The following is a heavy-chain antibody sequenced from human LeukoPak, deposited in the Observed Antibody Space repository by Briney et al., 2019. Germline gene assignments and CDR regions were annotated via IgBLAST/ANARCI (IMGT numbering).Heavy chain of an antibody. Sequence: TGGSLRLSCAACGFNFRSYWMQWVRQVPGKGLVWVARINSDDTDTYADSVKGRFTISRDNANNMLYLQMNSLKADDTAVYYCTRDAGHCHSSGCWKPSDYWGQGALVTVSS. V-gene: IGHV3-74*01. D-gene: IGHD3-22*01. CDR1: GFNFRSYW. CDR2: INSDDTDT. J-gene: IGHJ4*02. CDR3: TRDAGHCHSSGCWKPSDY.